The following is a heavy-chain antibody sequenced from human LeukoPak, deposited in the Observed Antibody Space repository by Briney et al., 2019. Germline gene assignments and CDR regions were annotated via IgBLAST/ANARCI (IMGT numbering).Heavy chain of an antibody. J-gene: IGHJ6*03. V-gene: IGHV3-30*04. CDR2: ISYDGSNE. Sequence: GGSLRLSCAASGFTFSSYVMHWVRQAPGKGLEWVAIISYDGSNEYYADSVKGRFTISRDNSKNTLYLQMNSLRADDTAVYYCARGGWFGEFPYYMDVWGKGTTVTVSS. CDR3: ARGGWFGEFPYYMDV. CDR1: GFTFSSYV. D-gene: IGHD3-10*01.